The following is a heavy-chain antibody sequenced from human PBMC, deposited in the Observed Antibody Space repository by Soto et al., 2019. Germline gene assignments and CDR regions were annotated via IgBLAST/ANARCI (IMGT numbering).Heavy chain of an antibody. J-gene: IGHJ5*02. CDR2: IYYSGST. CDR1: GGSISSTGYY. Sequence: ETLSLTCTVSGGSISSTGYYWGWIRQPPGKGLEWIGSIYYSGSTSYNPSLQSRVTMSVDTSKNQLSLKVSSVTAADTAVYYCSRLQCNSPNCDPLDPWAQGNLVTVSS. CDR3: SRLQCNSPNCDPLDP. V-gene: IGHV4-39*01. D-gene: IGHD1-1*01.